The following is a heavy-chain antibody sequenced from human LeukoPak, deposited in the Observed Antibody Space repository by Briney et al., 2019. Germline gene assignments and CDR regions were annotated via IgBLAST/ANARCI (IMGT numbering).Heavy chain of an antibody. Sequence: GGSLRLSCAVSGFPFSDYYMTWIRQAPGKGLQWVSYISSSSTYTHYADSVKGRFTISRDNAKNSLYLQMNSLRAEDTAVYYCARDSGSYYAFDYWGQGTLVTVSS. CDR3: ARDSGSYYAFDY. CDR2: ISSSSTYT. D-gene: IGHD1-26*01. J-gene: IGHJ4*02. CDR1: GFPFSDYY. V-gene: IGHV3-11*06.